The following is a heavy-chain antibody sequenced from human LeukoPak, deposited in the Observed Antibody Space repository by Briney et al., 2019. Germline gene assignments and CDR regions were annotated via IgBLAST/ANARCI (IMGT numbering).Heavy chain of an antibody. CDR1: GYSVTSYW. CDR3: ARQCCMVGGTIDY. V-gene: IGHV5-51*01. J-gene: IGHJ4*02. Sequence: GESLKISCKGSGYSVTSYWIGWVRQMPGKGLEGMGIIYPGDSDTRYSPSFQGQVTISADKSISTAYLQWSSLKASDTAMYYCARQCCMVGGTIDYWGQGTLVTVSS. D-gene: IGHD1-26*01. CDR2: IYPGDSDT.